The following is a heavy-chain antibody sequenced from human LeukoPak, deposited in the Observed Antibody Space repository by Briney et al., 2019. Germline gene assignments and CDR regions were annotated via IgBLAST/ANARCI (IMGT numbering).Heavy chain of an antibody. CDR1: GGSIKTNY. Sequence: SETLSLTCTVSGGSIKTNYWSWIRQPPGKGLEWIGYGYYRGSTYYNPSLKSRVTISVDTSKNQFSLKLRSVTAADTAVYYCARLRRVGATPFDSWGQGTLVTVSS. CDR3: ARLRRVGATPFDS. V-gene: IGHV4-59*08. D-gene: IGHD1-26*01. J-gene: IGHJ4*02. CDR2: GYYRGST.